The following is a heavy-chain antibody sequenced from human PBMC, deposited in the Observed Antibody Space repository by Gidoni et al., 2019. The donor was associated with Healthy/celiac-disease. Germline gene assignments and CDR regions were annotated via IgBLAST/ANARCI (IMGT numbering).Heavy chain of an antibody. CDR1: GGPISSGGYY. CDR2: IYYSGST. J-gene: IGHJ3*02. Sequence: QVQLQESGPGLVNPSKTLSLTCTVSGGPISSGGYYWSWIRQHPGKGLEWIGYIYYSGSTYYNPSLKSRVTISVDTSKNQFSLKLSSVTAADTAVYYCARGPVMRNRGAFDIWGQGTMVTVSS. V-gene: IGHV4-31*03. CDR3: ARGPVMRNRGAFDI. D-gene: IGHD1-26*01.